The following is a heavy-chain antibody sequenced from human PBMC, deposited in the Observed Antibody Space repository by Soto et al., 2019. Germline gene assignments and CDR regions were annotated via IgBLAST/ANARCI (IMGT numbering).Heavy chain of an antibody. Sequence: ASVKVSCKASGYTFTGYYMHWVRQAPGQGLEWMGWINPNSGGTNYAQKFQGRVTMTRDTSISTAYMELSRLRSDGTAVYYCARGGHGSSWYFDYWGQGTLVTVSS. D-gene: IGHD6-13*01. CDR2: INPNSGGT. CDR3: ARGGHGSSWYFDY. J-gene: IGHJ4*02. V-gene: IGHV1-2*02. CDR1: GYTFTGYY.